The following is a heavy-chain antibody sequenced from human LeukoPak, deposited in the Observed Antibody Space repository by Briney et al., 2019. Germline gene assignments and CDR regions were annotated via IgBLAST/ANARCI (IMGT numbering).Heavy chain of an antibody. D-gene: IGHD6-13*01. CDR3: AGSIDSSSWFIYGY. V-gene: IGHV3-66*01. Sequence: GGSLRLSCAASGFTATTNYMSWVRHAPRKGLEWVSVIYSGGSTYYADSVKGRFTNSRDNSKNPLYLQMSSLRAEDTAVYYCAGSIDSSSWFIYGYWGQGTLVTVSS. J-gene: IGHJ4*02. CDR2: IYSGGST. CDR1: GFTATTNY.